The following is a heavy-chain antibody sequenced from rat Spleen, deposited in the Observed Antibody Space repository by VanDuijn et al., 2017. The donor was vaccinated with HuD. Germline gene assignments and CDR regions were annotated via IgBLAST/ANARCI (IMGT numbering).Heavy chain of an antibody. V-gene: IGHV5-20*01. D-gene: IGHD1-11*01. J-gene: IGHJ2*01. CDR1: GFTFSNYD. CDR2: ITYDGTST. Sequence: EVQLVESGGGSVQPGRSMKLSCAASGFTFSNYDMAWVRQAPTKGLEWVASITYDGTSTYYRDFVKGRFTISRDNTKSTLYLQMNSLRSEDTATYYCTTGGGSWDYWGQGVMVTVSS. CDR3: TTGGGSWDY.